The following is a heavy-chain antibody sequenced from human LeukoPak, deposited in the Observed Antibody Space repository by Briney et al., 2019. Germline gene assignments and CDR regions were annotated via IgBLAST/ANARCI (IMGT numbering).Heavy chain of an antibody. CDR3: ARDVTYYYDSSGYYLRAFDI. Sequence: SETLSLTCTVSGGSISSYYWSWIRQPAGKGLEWIGRIYTSGSTNYNPSLKSRVTMSVDTSKNQFSLKLSSVTAADTAVYYCARDVTYYYDSSGYYLRAFDIWGQGTMVTVSS. D-gene: IGHD3-22*01. J-gene: IGHJ3*02. CDR2: IYTSGST. CDR1: GGSISSYY. V-gene: IGHV4-4*07.